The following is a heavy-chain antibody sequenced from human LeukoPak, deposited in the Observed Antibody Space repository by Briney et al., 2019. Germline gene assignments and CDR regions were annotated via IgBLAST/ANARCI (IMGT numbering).Heavy chain of an antibody. J-gene: IGHJ5*02. CDR2: INHSGST. CDR1: GGSFSGYY. Sequence: SETLSLTCAVYGGSFSGYYWSWIRQPPGKGLEWIGEINHSGSTNYNPSLKSRVTISVDTSKNQFSLKLSSVTAADTAVYYCATGKAAAGPGNWFDPWGQGTLVTVSS. CDR3: ATGKAAAGPGNWFDP. D-gene: IGHD6-13*01. V-gene: IGHV4-34*01.